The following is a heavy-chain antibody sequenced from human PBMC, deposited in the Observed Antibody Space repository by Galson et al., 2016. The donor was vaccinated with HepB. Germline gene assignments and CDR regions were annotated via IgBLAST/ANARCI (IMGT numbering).Heavy chain of an antibody. D-gene: IGHD2-8*01. V-gene: IGHV1-8*01. CDR2: MNPKTSNT. CDR1: GYIFTSFD. J-gene: IGHJ4*02. CDR3: TKINGHHIAGCSDF. Sequence: SVKVSCKASGYIFTSFDINWVRQAPGQGLEWVGWMNPKTSNTCYAEKFQGRVTLTRDNYKNTAHMELTGLTTEDTALYYCTKINGHHIAGCSDFWGRGTQVTVSS.